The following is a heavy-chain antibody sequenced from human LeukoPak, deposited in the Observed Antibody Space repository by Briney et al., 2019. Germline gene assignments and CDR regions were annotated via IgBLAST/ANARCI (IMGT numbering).Heavy chain of an antibody. V-gene: IGHV3-30*02. J-gene: IGHJ4*02. CDR1: GFSFSSYG. Sequence: PGGSLRLSCAASGFSFSSYGMHWVRQASGRGLEWVAFIRYDGSNKDYADSVKGRFTISRDNSKNTLYLQMNSLRAEDTAVYYCAKDQGNYYDSSVDYWGQGTLVTVSS. CDR2: IRYDGSNK. D-gene: IGHD3-22*01. CDR3: AKDQGNYYDSSVDY.